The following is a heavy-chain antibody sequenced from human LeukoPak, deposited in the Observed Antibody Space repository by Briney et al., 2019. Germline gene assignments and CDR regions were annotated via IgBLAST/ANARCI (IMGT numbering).Heavy chain of an antibody. V-gene: IGHV1-69*13. CDR1: GGTFSSYA. Sequence: SVKVSCKASGGTFSSYAISWVRQAPGQGLEWMGGIIPIFGTANYAWKFQGRVTITADESTSTAYMELSSLRSEDTAVYYCARIGQQLALRYYGMDVWGQGTTVTVSS. D-gene: IGHD6-13*01. CDR2: IIPIFGTA. J-gene: IGHJ6*02. CDR3: ARIGQQLALRYYGMDV.